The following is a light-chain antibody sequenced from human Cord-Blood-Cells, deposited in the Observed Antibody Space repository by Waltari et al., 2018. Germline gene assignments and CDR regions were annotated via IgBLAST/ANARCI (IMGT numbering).Light chain of an antibody. V-gene: IGLV1-40*01. J-gene: IGLJ3*02. CDR3: QSYDSSLSGGV. CDR1: SSNIGAGYD. CDR2: GNS. Sequence: QSVLTQPPSVSGAPGQRVTISCTGSSSNIGAGYDVHWYQQHPGTAPKPLILGNSNRPSGVPDRVSGSKSGTSASLAITGLQAEDEADYYCQSYDSSLSGGVFGGGTKLTIL.